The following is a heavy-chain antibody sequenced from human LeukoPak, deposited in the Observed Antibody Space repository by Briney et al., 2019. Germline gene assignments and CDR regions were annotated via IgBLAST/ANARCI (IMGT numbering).Heavy chain of an antibody. Sequence: GGSLRLSCAASGFTFSSYGMHWVRQAPGKGLEWVAVISYDGSNKYYADSVKGRFTISRDNSKNTLYLQMNSLRAEDTAVYYCAKESSGSYFFFEAPDDYWGQGTLVTVSS. J-gene: IGHJ4*02. CDR1: GFTFSSYG. D-gene: IGHD1-26*01. V-gene: IGHV3-30*18. CDR2: ISYDGSNK. CDR3: AKESSGSYFFFEAPDDY.